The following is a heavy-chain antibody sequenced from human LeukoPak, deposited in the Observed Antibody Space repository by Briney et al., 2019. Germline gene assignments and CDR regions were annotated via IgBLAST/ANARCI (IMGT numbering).Heavy chain of an antibody. J-gene: IGHJ4*02. Sequence: ASVKVSCKASGGTFSSYAISWVRQAPGQGLEWMGRIIPILGTANYAQKFQGRVTITADESTSTAYMELSSLRSEDTAVYYCARAQTGTRARGPFDYWGQGTLVTVSS. CDR3: ARAQTGTRARGPFDY. V-gene: IGHV1-69*11. D-gene: IGHD1-1*01. CDR1: GGTFSSYA. CDR2: IIPILGTA.